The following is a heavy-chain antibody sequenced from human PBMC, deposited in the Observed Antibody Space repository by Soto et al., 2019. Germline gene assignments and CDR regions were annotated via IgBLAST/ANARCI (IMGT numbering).Heavy chain of an antibody. V-gene: IGHV4-34*01. J-gene: IGHJ5*02. Sequence: QVQLQQWGAGLLKPSETLSLTCAVYGGSFSGYYWSWIRQPPGKGLEWIGEINHSGSTNYNPSLISRGTRSVDTXMNXCXPRRRSVTAAATAVYYCARGGITMVRGVRPRAWFDPWGQGTLVTVSS. CDR1: GGSFSGYY. D-gene: IGHD3-10*01. CDR2: INHSGST. CDR3: ARGGITMVRGVRPRAWFDP.